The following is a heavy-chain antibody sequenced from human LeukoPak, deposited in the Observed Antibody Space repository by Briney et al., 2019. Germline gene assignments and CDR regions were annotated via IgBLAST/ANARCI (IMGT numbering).Heavy chain of an antibody. CDR2: IDSDGSST. CDR3: ARGFTIFGVVNDAFDI. CDR1: GFTFSDYW. Sequence: PGGSRRLSCTASGFTFSDYWMHWVRQAPGKGLVWVSRIDSDGSSTSNADSVKGRFTISRDNAKNTVYLQMNSLRAEDTAVYYCARGFTIFGVVNDAFDIWGQGTMVTVSS. J-gene: IGHJ3*02. V-gene: IGHV3-74*01. D-gene: IGHD3-3*01.